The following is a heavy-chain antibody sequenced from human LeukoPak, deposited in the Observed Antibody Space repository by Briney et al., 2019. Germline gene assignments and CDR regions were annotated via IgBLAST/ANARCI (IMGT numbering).Heavy chain of an antibody. D-gene: IGHD5-12*01. Sequence: ASVKVSCKASGYTFTGYYMHWVRQAPGQGLEWMGWINPNSGGTNYAQKFQGRVTMTRDTSISTAYMELSRLRSDDTAVYYCARESGYSGYNWFDPWGQGTLVTASS. CDR1: GYTFTGYY. J-gene: IGHJ5*02. CDR3: ARESGYSGYNWFDP. CDR2: INPNSGGT. V-gene: IGHV1-2*02.